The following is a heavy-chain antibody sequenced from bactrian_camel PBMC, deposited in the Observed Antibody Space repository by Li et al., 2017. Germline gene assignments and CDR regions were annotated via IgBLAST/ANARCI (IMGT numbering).Heavy chain of an antibody. CDR3: HTPGSGTLTGCGIFGD. Sequence: HVQLVESGGGSVQAGESLRLSCIVSGFTFDDPDIHWYHQTPGNECELVSSMHGDGTTYYADSVKGRFAVSQDKAKNTGYLQMNSLKPEDTGVYYCHTPGSGTLTGCGIFGDWSQGTQVTVS. V-gene: IGHV3S63*01. J-gene: IGHJ6*01. CDR1: GFTFDDPD. D-gene: IGHD2*01. CDR2: MHGDGTT.